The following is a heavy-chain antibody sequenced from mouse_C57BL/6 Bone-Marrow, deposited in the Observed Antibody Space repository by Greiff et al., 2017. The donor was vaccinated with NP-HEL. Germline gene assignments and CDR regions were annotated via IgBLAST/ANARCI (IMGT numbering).Heavy chain of an antibody. CDR1: GYPFPSYW. CDR2: INPSSGYT. D-gene: IGHD2-3*01. V-gene: IGHV1-7*01. Sequence: VQLQPSGAELAKPGASVKLSCQASGYPFPSYWIHWVKQRPGQGLEWIGYINPSSGYTKYNQKFKDKATVTAEKSSSTSYRQLSSLTYEDSAVYYCARGRDGPLYFDHWGQGTTLTVSS. CDR3: ARGRDGPLYFDH. J-gene: IGHJ2*01.